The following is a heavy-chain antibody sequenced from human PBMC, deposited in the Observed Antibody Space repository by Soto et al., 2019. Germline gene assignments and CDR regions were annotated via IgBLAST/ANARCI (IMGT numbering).Heavy chain of an antibody. V-gene: IGHV3-64*01. D-gene: IGHD7-27*01. J-gene: IGHJ3*02. CDR1: GFTFSSYA. Sequence: EGQLVESGGGLVQPGGSERLSCAASGFTFSSYAMHWVRQAPGKGLEYVSAISSNGGSTYYANSVKGRFTISRDNSKNTLYLQMGSLRAEDMAVYYCARALGYAFDIWGQGTMVTVSS. CDR2: ISSNGGST. CDR3: ARALGYAFDI.